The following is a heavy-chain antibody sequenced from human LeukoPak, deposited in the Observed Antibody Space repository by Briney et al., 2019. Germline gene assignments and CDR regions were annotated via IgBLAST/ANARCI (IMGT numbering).Heavy chain of an antibody. CDR2: ISGGGSGT. CDR1: GFTFSSYA. Sequence: GGSLRLSCAPSGFTFSSYAMSWVRQAPGKGLEWVAVISGGGSGTYYADSVRGRFTISRDNSKNTVYLQMNSLRAEDTAIYYCAKAVGSSGYFSRDAFDIWGEGTMVTVSS. D-gene: IGHD3-22*01. J-gene: IGHJ3*02. V-gene: IGHV3-23*01. CDR3: AKAVGSSGYFSRDAFDI.